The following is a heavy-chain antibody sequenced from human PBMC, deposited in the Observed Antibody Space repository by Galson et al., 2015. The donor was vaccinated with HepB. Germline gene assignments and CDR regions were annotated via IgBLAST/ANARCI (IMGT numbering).Heavy chain of an antibody. D-gene: IGHD3/OR15-3a*01. CDR3: ARLPMIFALTPRRAGAFDI. J-gene: IGHJ3*02. CDR1: GYSFSSYW. Sequence: QSGAEVKKPGESLKISCKGSGYSFSSYWIGWVRQMPGKGLEWMGIIYVGDSETRYSPSLQGQVTISADKSISTAYLQWSSLKASDTAMYYCARLPMIFALTPRRAGAFDIWGRGTMVTVSS. V-gene: IGHV5-51*01. CDR2: IYVGDSET.